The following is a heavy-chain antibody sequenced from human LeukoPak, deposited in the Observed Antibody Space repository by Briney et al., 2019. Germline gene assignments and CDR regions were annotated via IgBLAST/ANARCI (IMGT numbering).Heavy chain of an antibody. CDR2: ISSSSSTI. CDR1: GFTFSSYS. V-gene: IGHV3-48*01. Sequence: GGSLRLSCAASGFTFSSYSMNWVRQAPGKGLEWVSYISSSSSTIYYADSVKGRFTISRDNAKSSLYLQMNSLRAEDTAVYYCAPGYRYYFDYWGQGALVTVSS. CDR3: APGYRYYFDY. D-gene: IGHD6-13*01. J-gene: IGHJ4*02.